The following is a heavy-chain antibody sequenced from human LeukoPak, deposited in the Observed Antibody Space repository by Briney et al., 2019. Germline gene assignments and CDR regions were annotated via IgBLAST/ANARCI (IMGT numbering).Heavy chain of an antibody. V-gene: IGHV3-74*01. Sequence: GGSLRLSRAASGFTFSNYWMHWVRQAPGKGLVWVSRINRDGSSTSYAGSVKVRFTISRDNAENTLYLQMNTLRAEDTAVYYCARGYGSYADYWGQGTLVTVSS. CDR1: GFTFSNYW. CDR2: INRDGSST. J-gene: IGHJ4*02. D-gene: IGHD1-26*01. CDR3: ARGYGSYADY.